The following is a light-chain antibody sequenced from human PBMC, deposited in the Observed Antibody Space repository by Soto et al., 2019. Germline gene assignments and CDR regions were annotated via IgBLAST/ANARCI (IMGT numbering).Light chain of an antibody. CDR2: DAS. CDR1: QSVSSY. V-gene: IGKV3-11*01. CDR3: QQRRNWSLT. J-gene: IGKJ4*01. Sequence: EIVLTQSPATLSLSPGERATLSCRASQSVSSYLAWYQQKPGQAPRLLIYDASNRATGIPARFSGSGSGTEFTLTISSLEPEDFAVYYCQQRRNWSLTFGGGTKVEIK.